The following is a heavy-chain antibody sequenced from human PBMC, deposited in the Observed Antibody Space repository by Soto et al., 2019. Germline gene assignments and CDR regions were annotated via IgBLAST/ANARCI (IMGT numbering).Heavy chain of an antibody. Sequence: ASETLSLTCTVSGGSISSSAFYWSWIRQLPGKGLEWIGSIYYSGSTYYNPSLKSRLTMSVDTSKNQFSLKLSSVTAADTAVYYCARHPCISTSCYVADYWGQGTLVTVSS. J-gene: IGHJ4*02. CDR1: GGSISSSAFY. D-gene: IGHD2-2*01. CDR2: IYYSGST. CDR3: ARHPCISTSCYVADY. V-gene: IGHV4-39*01.